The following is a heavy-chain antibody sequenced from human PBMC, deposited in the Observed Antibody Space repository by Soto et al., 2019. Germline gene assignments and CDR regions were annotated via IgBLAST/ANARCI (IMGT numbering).Heavy chain of an antibody. CDR1: GFTFSKAW. V-gene: IGHV3-15*01. CDR3: TTAQGSGSRRGYGMDV. Sequence: LRLSCAASGFTFSKAWMSWVRQAPGKGLEWVGRIKSKTDGGTTDYAAPVKGRFTISRDDSKNTLYLQMNSLKTEDTAVYYCTTAQGSGSRRGYGMDVWGQGTTVTVSS. CDR2: IKSKTDGGTT. J-gene: IGHJ6*02. D-gene: IGHD3-10*01.